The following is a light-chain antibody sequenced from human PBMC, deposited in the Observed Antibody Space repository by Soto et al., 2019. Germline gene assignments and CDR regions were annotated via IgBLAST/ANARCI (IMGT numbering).Light chain of an antibody. CDR1: QSVSSSY. V-gene: IGKV3D-20*02. J-gene: IGKJ1*01. CDR2: DAS. CDR3: QQRSNWPVT. Sequence: EIVLTQSPGTLSLSPGERATLSCRASQSVSSSYLAWYQQKPGQAPRLLIYDASTRATGISARFSGSGSGTDFTLTISSLEPEDFAVYYCQQRSNWPVTFGQGTKVEVK.